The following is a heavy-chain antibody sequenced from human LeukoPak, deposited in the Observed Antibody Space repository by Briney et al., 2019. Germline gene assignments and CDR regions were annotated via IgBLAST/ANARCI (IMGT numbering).Heavy chain of an antibody. CDR1: GFTFSGAA. V-gene: IGHV3-73*01. Sequence: GGSLRLSCAASGFTFSGAAMFWVRQASGKGLEWVGRIRTKANSYATTYAASVEGRFTISRDDSKNTAYLQMNSLKKEDTAVYYCTTTVMVNSFDYWGQGTLVTVSS. J-gene: IGHJ4*02. CDR2: IRTKANSYAT. CDR3: TTTVMVNSFDY. D-gene: IGHD5-18*01.